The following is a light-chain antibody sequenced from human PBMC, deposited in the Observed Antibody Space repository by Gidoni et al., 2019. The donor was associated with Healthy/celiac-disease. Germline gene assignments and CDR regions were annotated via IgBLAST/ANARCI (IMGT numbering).Light chain of an antibody. Sequence: EIVLTQSPGTLSLSPGERATLSCRASQSVSSSYLAWYQQNPGQAPRLLIYGASSRATGIPDRFSGSGSGTDFTLTISRLEPEDFAVYYCQQYGSSPSCSFGQGTKLEIK. CDR2: GAS. CDR3: QQYGSSPSCS. V-gene: IGKV3-20*01. J-gene: IGKJ2*04. CDR1: QSVSSSY.